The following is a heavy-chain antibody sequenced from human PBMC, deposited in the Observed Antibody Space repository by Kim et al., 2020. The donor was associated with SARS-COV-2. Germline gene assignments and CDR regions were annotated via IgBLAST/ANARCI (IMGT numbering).Heavy chain of an antibody. Sequence: GGSLRLSCAASGFTFSSYWMSWVRQAPGKGLEWVANIKQDGSEKYYVDSVKGRFTISRDNAKNSLYLQMNSLRAEDTAVYYCARDHPIGVVVDSHFDYWGQGTLVTVSS. CDR3: ARDHPIGVVVDSHFDY. J-gene: IGHJ4*02. D-gene: IGHD2-15*01. CDR1: GFTFSSYW. V-gene: IGHV3-7*01. CDR2: IKQDGSEK.